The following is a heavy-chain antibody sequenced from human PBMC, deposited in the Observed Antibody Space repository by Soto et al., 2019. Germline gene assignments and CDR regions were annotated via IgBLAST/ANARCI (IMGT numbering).Heavy chain of an antibody. V-gene: IGHV1-69*13. J-gene: IGHJ5*02. D-gene: IGHD3-10*01. CDR3: AREYDVNGSGSYGYGP. CDR2: IIPIFGTS. CDR1: GGTFSRYT. Sequence: ASVKVSCKASGGTFSRYTISWVRQAPGQGLEWMGGIIPIFGTSNYAQKFQGRVTITADESTSAAFMELSSLRSEDTAVYYCAREYDVNGSGSYGYGPWGQGTLVTVSS.